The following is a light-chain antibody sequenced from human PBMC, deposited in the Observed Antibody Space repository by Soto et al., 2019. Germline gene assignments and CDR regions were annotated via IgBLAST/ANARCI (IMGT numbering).Light chain of an antibody. Sequence: DIQMTQSPSSVSASVGDRVTITCRASQAISTWLAWYQQKPGKAPKLLIYAASNLQTGVPSRFSGSGSGTDFTLTISSLQPEYFSTYYCQQANRFPRTFGQGPKVEIK. J-gene: IGKJ1*01. CDR2: AAS. V-gene: IGKV1D-12*01. CDR1: QAISTW. CDR3: QQANRFPRT.